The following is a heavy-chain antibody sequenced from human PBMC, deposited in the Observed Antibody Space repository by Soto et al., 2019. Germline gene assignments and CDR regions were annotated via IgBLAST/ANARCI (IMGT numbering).Heavy chain of an antibody. D-gene: IGHD4-4*01. V-gene: IGHV4-39*01. CDR1: GGSISSSSYY. J-gene: IGHJ6*02. CDR2: IYYSGST. Sequence: SETLSLTCTVSGGSISSSSYYWGWIRQPPGKGLEWIGSIYYSGSTYYNPSLKSRVTISVDTSKNQFSLKLSSVTAADTAVYYCARGDYSNYPGFYYYYGMDVWGQGTTVTVSS. CDR3: ARGDYSNYPGFYYYYGMDV.